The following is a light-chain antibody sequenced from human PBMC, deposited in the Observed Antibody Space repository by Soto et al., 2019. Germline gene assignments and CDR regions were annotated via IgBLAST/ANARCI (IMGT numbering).Light chain of an antibody. CDR1: SNDVGGYNY. V-gene: IGLV2-14*01. J-gene: IGLJ1*01. CDR2: DVR. Sequence: QSVLTQPASVSGSPGQSISISCTGTSNDVGGYNYVSWYQQHPGKAPKLMIYDVRNRPSGVSNRFSGSKSDNTASLTISGLQAEDEADYYCSSYTSSTSYVFGTGTKVTVL. CDR3: SSYTSSTSYV.